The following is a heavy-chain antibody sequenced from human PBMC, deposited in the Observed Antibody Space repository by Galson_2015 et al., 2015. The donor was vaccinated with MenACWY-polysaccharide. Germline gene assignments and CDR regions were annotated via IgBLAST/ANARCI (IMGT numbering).Heavy chain of an antibody. CDR2: INPSGGST. CDR3: ARNAASGLDY. J-gene: IGHJ4*01. V-gene: IGHV1-46*01. D-gene: IGHD3-10*01. Sequence: SVKVSCKASGYTFTNYYIHWVRQAPGQGLEWLGFINPSGGSTSYAQKFQGRVTMTRDTPTGTVYVDLSSLRSEDTAVYYCARNAASGLDYWGHGTLVTVSS. CDR1: GYTFTNYY.